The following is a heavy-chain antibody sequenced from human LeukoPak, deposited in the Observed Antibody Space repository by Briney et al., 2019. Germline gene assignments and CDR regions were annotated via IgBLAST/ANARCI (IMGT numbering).Heavy chain of an antibody. CDR3: ARGSGYSGFDP. CDR1: GGSFSGYY. J-gene: IGHJ5*02. Sequence: PSETLSLTCAVYGGSFSGYYWSWIRQPPGKGLEWIGEINHSGSTNYNPSLKSRVTISVDTSKNQFSLKLSSVTAADTAVYYCARGSGYSGFDPWGQGTLVTASS. CDR2: INHSGST. D-gene: IGHD5-18*01. V-gene: IGHV4-34*01.